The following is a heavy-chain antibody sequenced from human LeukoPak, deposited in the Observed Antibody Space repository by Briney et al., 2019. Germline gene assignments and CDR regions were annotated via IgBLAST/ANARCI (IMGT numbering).Heavy chain of an antibody. CDR1: GFSLSTSGMC. CDR3: ARASSTVTPTPPFDY. Sequence: SGPTLVNPTQTLTLTCTFSGFSLSTSGMCVSWIRQPPGKALEWLARIDWDDDKYYSTSLKTRLTISKDTSKNQVVLTMTNMDPVDTATYYCARASSTVTPTPPFDYWGQGTLVTVSS. CDR2: IDWDDDK. J-gene: IGHJ4*02. D-gene: IGHD4-11*01. V-gene: IGHV2-70*11.